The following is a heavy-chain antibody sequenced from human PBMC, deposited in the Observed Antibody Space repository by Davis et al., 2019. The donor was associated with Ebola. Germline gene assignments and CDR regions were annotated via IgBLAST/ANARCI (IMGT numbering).Heavy chain of an antibody. CDR3: AKESDFWSSFYGMDV. CDR2: ISGSGSST. Sequence: PGGSLRLSCAASGFTFSNYAMSWVRQAPGKGLEWVSVISGSGSSTYYADSVKGRFTISRDNSKNTLYLQMNSLRAGDTAVYYCAKESDFWSSFYGMDVWGQGTTVTVSS. CDR1: GFTFSNYA. D-gene: IGHD3-3*01. V-gene: IGHV3-23*01. J-gene: IGHJ6*02.